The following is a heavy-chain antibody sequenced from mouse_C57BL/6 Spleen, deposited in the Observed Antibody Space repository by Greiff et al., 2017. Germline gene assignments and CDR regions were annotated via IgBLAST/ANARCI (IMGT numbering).Heavy chain of an antibody. J-gene: IGHJ3*01. CDR1: GYTFTSYW. D-gene: IGHD2-1*01. CDR2: IHPSDSDT. CDR3: AMEAYGNLRVAY. V-gene: IGHV1-74*01. Sequence: QVQLKQPGAELVKPGASVKVSCKASGYTFTSYWMHWVKQRPGQGLEWIGRIHPSDSDTNYNQKFKGKATLTVDKSSSTAYMQLSSLTSEDSAVYYCAMEAYGNLRVAYWGQGTLVTVSA.